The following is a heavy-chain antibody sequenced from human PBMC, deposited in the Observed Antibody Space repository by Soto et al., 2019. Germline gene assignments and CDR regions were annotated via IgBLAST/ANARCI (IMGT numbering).Heavy chain of an antibody. V-gene: IGHV1-69*06. Sequence: QVQLVQSGAEVKKPGSSVKVSCKASGGTFSSYAISWVRQAPGQGLEWMGGIIPIFGTANYAQKFQGRVTITADKSTSTAYMELSSLRSEDTAVYYCARGRVSLSAHYYYGMDVWGQGTTVTVSS. CDR3: ARGRVSLSAHYYYGMDV. CDR2: IIPIFGTA. D-gene: IGHD2-8*01. CDR1: GGTFSSYA. J-gene: IGHJ6*02.